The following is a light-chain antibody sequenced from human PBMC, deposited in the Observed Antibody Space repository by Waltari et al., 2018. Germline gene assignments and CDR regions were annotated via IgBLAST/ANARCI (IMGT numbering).Light chain of an antibody. CDR1: NSNIGSKP. CDR2: SND. J-gene: IGLJ2*01. CDR3: AAWDVRLNAVV. V-gene: IGLV1-44*01. Sequence: QSVLTQPPSASGTPGQTVTISCSVSNSNIGSKPVSWYQQPPGSAPKLLIYSNDRRPSGVPDRFSGSKSGTSASLAITGLQSEDEADYHCAAWDVRLNAVVFGGGTKLTVL.